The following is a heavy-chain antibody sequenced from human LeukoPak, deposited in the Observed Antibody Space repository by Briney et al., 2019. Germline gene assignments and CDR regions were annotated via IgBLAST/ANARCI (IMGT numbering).Heavy chain of an antibody. CDR3: ARSSIVVVPAAIVSFYY. D-gene: IGHD2-2*01. V-gene: IGHV1-69*04. CDR2: IIPILGIA. J-gene: IGHJ4*02. CDR1: GGTFSSYA. Sequence: SVKVSCKASGGTFSSYAISWVRQAPGQGLEWMGRIIPILGIANYAQKLQGRVTITADKSTSTAYMELSSLRSEDTAVYYCARSSIVVVPAAIVSFYYWGQGTLVTVSS.